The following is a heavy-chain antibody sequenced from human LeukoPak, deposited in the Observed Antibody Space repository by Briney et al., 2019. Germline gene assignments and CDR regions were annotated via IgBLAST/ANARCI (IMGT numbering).Heavy chain of an antibody. CDR1: GFIFSSNT. D-gene: IGHD6-13*01. V-gene: IGHV3-21*06. CDR2: ISSSSSYI. J-gene: IGHJ3*02. Sequence: GGSLRLSCAASGFIFSSNTMNWVRQAPGKGLEWVSSISSSSSYIYYADSVKGRFTISRDNAKNSLYLQLNSLRADDTAIYYCARDYYGSSRHAFDIWGQGTMVTVST. CDR3: ARDYYGSSRHAFDI.